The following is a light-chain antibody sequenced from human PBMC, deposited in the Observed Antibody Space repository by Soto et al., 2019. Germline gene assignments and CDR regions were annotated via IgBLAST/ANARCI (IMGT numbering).Light chain of an antibody. CDR3: SSYAGSNNFPFV. CDR2: AVN. Sequence: QSALTQPPSASGSPGQSVTISCTGTSSDVGGYNYVSWYQHHPGKAPKLMIYAVNKRPSGVPDRFSGSKSGNTASLTVSGLQADDEADYYCSSYAGSNNFPFVFGTGTKLTVL. CDR1: SSDVGGYNY. J-gene: IGLJ1*01. V-gene: IGLV2-8*01.